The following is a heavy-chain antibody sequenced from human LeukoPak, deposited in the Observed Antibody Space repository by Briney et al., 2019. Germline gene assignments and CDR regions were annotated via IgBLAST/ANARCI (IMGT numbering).Heavy chain of an antibody. CDR3: AREIRSSGYPSGIHAFDI. CDR1: GGSISSYY. Sequence: SETLSLTCTVSGGSISSYYWSWIRQPPGKGLEWIGYIYYSGSTNYNPSLKSRVTMSVDTSKNQFSLKLSSVTAADTAVYYCAREIRSSGYPSGIHAFDIWGQGTMVTVSS. J-gene: IGHJ3*02. V-gene: IGHV4-59*12. D-gene: IGHD3-22*01. CDR2: IYYSGST.